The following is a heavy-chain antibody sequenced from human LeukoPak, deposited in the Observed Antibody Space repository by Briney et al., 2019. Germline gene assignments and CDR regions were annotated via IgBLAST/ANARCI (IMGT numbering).Heavy chain of an antibody. V-gene: IGHV4-34*01. CDR2: ASYSGSP. J-gene: IGHJ5*02. CDR3: ARHGWDYPSGTYYTFDP. D-gene: IGHD3-10*01. CDR1: GGSFSGYY. Sequence: SETLSLTCAVYGGSFSGYYWSWIRQPPGKGLEWIGSASYSGSPYYNPSLKSRVTTSVDTSKNQFSLRLSSVTATDTAMYYCARHGWDYPSGTYYTFDPWGQGTLVTVSS.